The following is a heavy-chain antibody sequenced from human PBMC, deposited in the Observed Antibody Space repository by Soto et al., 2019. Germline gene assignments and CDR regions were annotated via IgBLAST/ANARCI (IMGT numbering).Heavy chain of an antibody. CDR1: GFTFSSYA. CDR2: ISYDGSNK. V-gene: IGHV3-30-3*01. CDR3: ARGLLSYGSLGDYFDY. J-gene: IGHJ4*02. D-gene: IGHD3-22*01. Sequence: PGGSLRLSCAASGFTFSSYAMHWVRQAPGKGLEWVAVISYDGSNKYYADSVKGRFTISRDNSKNTLYLQMNSLRAEDTAVYYCARGLLSYGSLGDYFDYWGQGTLVTVSS.